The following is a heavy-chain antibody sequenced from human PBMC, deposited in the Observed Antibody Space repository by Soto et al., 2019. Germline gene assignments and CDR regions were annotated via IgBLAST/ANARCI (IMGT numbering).Heavy chain of an antibody. D-gene: IGHD6-6*01. J-gene: IGHJ5*02. CDR1: GFTFSSYA. V-gene: IGHV3-23*01. Sequence: EVQLLESGGGLVQPGGSLRLSCAASGFTFSSYAMSWVRQAPGKGLEWVSDIRGSGGSTYYADSVKGRFTISRDNSKNTLYLQMNSLRAEDTAVYYCAKGVAAQPRRNWFDPWGQGTLVTVSS. CDR2: IRGSGGST. CDR3: AKGVAAQPRRNWFDP.